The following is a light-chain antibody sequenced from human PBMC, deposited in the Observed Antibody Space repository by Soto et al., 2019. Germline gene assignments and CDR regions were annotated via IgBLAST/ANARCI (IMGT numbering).Light chain of an antibody. CDR2: AAS. CDR1: QSINNRY. J-gene: IGKJ3*01. V-gene: IGKV3-20*01. CDR3: QQFGSSPRFT. Sequence: EIVLTQSPGTLSLSPGERATLSCRASQSINNRYLAWYQQKPGQAPRLLIYAASSRATGIPDRFSGGGSGTDFTLTISRLEPEDFAVYYCQQFGSSPRFTFGPGTKVDIK.